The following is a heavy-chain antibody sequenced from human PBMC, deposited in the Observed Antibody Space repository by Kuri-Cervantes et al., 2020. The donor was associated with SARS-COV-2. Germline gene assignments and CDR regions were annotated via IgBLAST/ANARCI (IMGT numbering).Heavy chain of an antibody. V-gene: IGHV3-NL1*01. Sequence: GESLKISCAASGFTFSSYGMHWVRQAPGKGLEWVSVIYSGGSTYYADSVKGRFTISRDNSKNTLYLQMNSLRAEDTAVYYCARDRYAYYDSSGYTGRGDAFDIWGQGTMVTVSS. J-gene: IGHJ3*02. CDR3: ARDRYAYYDSSGYTGRGDAFDI. CDR1: GFTFSSYG. CDR2: IYSGGST. D-gene: IGHD3-22*01.